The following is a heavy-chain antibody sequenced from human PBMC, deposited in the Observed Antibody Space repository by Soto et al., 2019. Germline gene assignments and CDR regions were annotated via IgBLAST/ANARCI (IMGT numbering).Heavy chain of an antibody. V-gene: IGHV3-30*03. CDR1: GFTFSSYG. J-gene: IGHJ4*02. D-gene: IGHD1-26*01. CDR3: ATPRAALVVGDTTSMGFDY. Sequence: VGSLRLSCAASGFTFSSYGMHWVRQAPGKGLEWVAVISYDGSNKYYADSVKGRFTISRDNSKNTLYLQMNSLRAEDTAVYYCATPRAALVVGDTTSMGFDYWGQRTLVTVSS. CDR2: ISYDGSNK.